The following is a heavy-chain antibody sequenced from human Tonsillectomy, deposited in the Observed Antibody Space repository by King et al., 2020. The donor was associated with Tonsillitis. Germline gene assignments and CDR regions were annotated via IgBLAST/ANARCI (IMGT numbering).Heavy chain of an antibody. CDR3: ARSGRTYRNYAWGGVFQIWFDP. CDR2: IYYSGST. D-gene: IGHD4-11*01. V-gene: IGHV4-59*01. Sequence: QLQESGPGLVKPSETLSLTCTVSGGSISSYYWSWIRQPPGKGLEWLGYIYYSGSTNYNTSLKSRVTISVDTSKNQFSMKLSSVTAAVTAVCSCARSGRTYRNYAWGGVFQIWFDPWGQGTLVTVSS. CDR1: GGSISSYY. J-gene: IGHJ5*02.